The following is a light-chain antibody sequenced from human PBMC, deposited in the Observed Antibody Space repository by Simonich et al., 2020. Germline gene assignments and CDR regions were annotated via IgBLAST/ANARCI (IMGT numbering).Light chain of an antibody. CDR3: CSYAGSPYV. CDR1: SSDFGGYNY. V-gene: IGLV2-11*01. Sequence: QSALTQPRSVSGSPGQSVTISCTGTSSDFGGYNYVSWYQQHPGKAPKLMIYEVSKRPSGVPDRFSGSKSGNTASLTISGLQAEDEADYYCCSYAGSPYVFGTGTKVTVL. CDR2: EVS. J-gene: IGLJ1*01.